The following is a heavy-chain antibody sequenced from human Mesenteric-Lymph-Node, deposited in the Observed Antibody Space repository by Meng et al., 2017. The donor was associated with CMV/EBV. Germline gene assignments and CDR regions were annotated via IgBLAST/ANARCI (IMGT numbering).Heavy chain of an antibody. Sequence: GSLRLSCTVSGGSISSSSYYWGWIRQPPGKGLEWIGSIYYSGSTYYNPSLKSRVTISVDTSKNQFSLKLSSMTAADTAVYYCVLGGSSWPRGTNWGQGTLVTVSS. D-gene: IGHD6-13*01. CDR1: GGSISSSSYY. V-gene: IGHV4-39*01. CDR2: IYYSGST. J-gene: IGHJ4*02. CDR3: VLGGSSWPRGTN.